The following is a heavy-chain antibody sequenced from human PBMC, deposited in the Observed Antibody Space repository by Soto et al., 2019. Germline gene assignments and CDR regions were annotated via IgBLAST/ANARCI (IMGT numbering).Heavy chain of an antibody. CDR2: ISGSGGST. Sequence: EVQLLESGGGLVQPGGSLRLSCAASGFTFSSYAMSWVRQAPGKGLEWVSAISGSGGSTYYADSVKGRFTISRDSSKNTLYLQMNSLRAEDTAVYYCAKDGYSSGWNPYNWFDPWGQGTLVTVSS. V-gene: IGHV3-23*01. J-gene: IGHJ5*02. CDR3: AKDGYSSGWNPYNWFDP. CDR1: GFTFSSYA. D-gene: IGHD6-19*01.